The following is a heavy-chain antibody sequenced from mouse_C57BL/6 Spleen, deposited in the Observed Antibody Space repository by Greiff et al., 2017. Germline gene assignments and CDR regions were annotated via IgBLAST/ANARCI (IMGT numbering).Heavy chain of an antibody. CDR3: ARQGAYDYDWYFDY. J-gene: IGHJ2*01. CDR2: INPNNGGT. CDR1: GYTFTDYN. D-gene: IGHD2-4*01. V-gene: IGHV1-18*01. Sequence: VQLKESGPELVKPGASVKIPCKASGYTFTDYNMDWVKQSHGKSLEWIGDINPNNGGTIYNQKFKGKATLTVDKSSSTAYMELRSLTSEDTAVYYCARQGAYDYDWYFDYWGQGTTLTVSS.